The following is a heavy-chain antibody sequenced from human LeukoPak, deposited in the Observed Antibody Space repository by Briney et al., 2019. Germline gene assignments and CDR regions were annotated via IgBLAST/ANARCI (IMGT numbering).Heavy chain of an antibody. CDR3: TTSPIAVVVPAALSRPDY. Sequence: GGSLRLSCAASGFTFSNAWVSWVRQAPGKGLEWVGRIKSKTDGGTTDYAAPVKGRFTISRDDSKNTLYLQMNSLKTEDTAVYYCTTSPIAVVVPAALSRPDYWGQGTLVTVSS. CDR1: GFTFSNAW. J-gene: IGHJ4*02. D-gene: IGHD2-2*01. V-gene: IGHV3-15*01. CDR2: IKSKTDGGTT.